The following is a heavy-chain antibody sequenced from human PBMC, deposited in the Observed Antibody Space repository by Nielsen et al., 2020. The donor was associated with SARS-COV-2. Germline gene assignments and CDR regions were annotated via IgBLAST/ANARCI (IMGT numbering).Heavy chain of an antibody. D-gene: IGHD5-18*01. CDR2: IKQDGSEK. J-gene: IGHJ4*02. CDR3: ARDLGRGYSQIDY. Sequence: GGSLRLSCAASGFTFSSYWMSWVRQAPGKGLEWVANIKQDGSEKYYVDSVKGRFTISRDNAKNSLYLQMNSLRAEDTAVYYCARDLGRGYSQIDYWGQGTLVTVSS. CDR1: GFTFSSYW. V-gene: IGHV3-7*03.